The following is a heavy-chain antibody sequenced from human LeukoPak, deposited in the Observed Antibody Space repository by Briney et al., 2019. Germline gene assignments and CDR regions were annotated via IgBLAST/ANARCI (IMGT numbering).Heavy chain of an antibody. J-gene: IGHJ6*04. CDR2: INTDGSST. D-gene: IGHD6-6*01. V-gene: IGHV3-74*01. CDR3: ARNLGSDYAMDV. Sequence: GGSLRLSCAASGFTFNSYWMNWVRQAPGKGLVWVSRINTDGSSTRYADFVKGRFAISRDNAKNTLYLQMNSLRAEDTAVYYCARNLGSDYAMDVWGKGTTVTVSS. CDR1: GFTFNSYW.